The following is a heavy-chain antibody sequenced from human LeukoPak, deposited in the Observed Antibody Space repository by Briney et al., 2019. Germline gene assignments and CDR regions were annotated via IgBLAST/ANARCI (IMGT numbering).Heavy chain of an antibody. CDR1: GFTFSSYG. CDR3: AKAHSSSWYGGGDY. J-gene: IGHJ4*02. Sequence: PGESLRLSCAASGFTFSSYGMHWVRQAPGKGLEWVAVISYDGSNKYYADSVKGRFTISRDNSKNTLYLQMNSLRAEDTAVYYCAKAHSSSWYGGGDYWGQGTLVTVSS. CDR2: ISYDGSNK. V-gene: IGHV3-30*18. D-gene: IGHD6-13*01.